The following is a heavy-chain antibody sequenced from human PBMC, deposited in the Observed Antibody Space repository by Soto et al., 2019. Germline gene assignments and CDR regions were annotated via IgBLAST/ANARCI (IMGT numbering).Heavy chain of an antibody. Sequence: ASVKVSCKASGYRFTSYGISWVRQAPGQGLEWLGWISAYDDNTKYAQTLQGRVSMSTDTSTSTAYMELRSLRSDDTAVYYCARGWNYYGSGDFDYWGQGTLVTVSS. J-gene: IGHJ4*02. CDR2: ISAYDDNT. D-gene: IGHD3-10*01. CDR3: ARGWNYYGSGDFDY. V-gene: IGHV1-18*01. CDR1: GYRFTSYG.